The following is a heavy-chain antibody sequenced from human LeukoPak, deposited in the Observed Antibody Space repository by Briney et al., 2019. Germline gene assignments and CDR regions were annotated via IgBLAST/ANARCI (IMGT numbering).Heavy chain of an antibody. Sequence: GESLKISCKGSGYSFTSYWISWVRQMPGKGLEWMGRIDASDSYTNYSPSFQGHVTISADKSISTAYLQWSSLKASDTAMYYCVRHLGYSGYETDDWGQGTLVTVSS. D-gene: IGHD5-12*01. J-gene: IGHJ4*02. V-gene: IGHV5-10-1*01. CDR3: VRHLGYSGYETDD. CDR2: IDASDSYT. CDR1: GYSFTSYW.